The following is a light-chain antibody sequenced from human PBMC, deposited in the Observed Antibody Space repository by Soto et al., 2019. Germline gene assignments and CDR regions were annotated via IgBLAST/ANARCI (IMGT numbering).Light chain of an antibody. CDR1: SSDVGGYNY. J-gene: IGLJ1*01. CDR2: DVS. V-gene: IGLV2-14*01. CDR3: CSYTGSDTYV. Sequence: QSVLTQPASVSGSPGQSITISCTGTSSDVGGYNYVSWYQQHPGKAPKLMIYDVSNRPSGVSNRFSGSKSGNTASLTISGLQGEDEADYYCCSYTGSDTYVFGTGTKVTVL.